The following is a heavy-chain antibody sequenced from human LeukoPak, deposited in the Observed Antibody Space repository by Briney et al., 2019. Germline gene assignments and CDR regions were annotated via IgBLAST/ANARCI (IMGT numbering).Heavy chain of an antibody. V-gene: IGHV3-23*01. CDR1: GFTFSSFA. D-gene: IGHD4-17*01. J-gene: IGHJ4*02. CDR2: ISGSGGTT. Sequence: PGGSLRLSCVASGFTFSSFAMSWVRQAPGKGLEWVSTISGSGGTTNYADSVKGRFTSSRDNSRNMVHLQMNSLRAEDTAVYYCAKDLPDYGDYIEGYWGQGTLVTVSS. CDR3: AKDLPDYGDYIEGY.